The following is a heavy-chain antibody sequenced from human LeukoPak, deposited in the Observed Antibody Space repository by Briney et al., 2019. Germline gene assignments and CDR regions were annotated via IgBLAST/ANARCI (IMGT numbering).Heavy chain of an antibody. Sequence: ASVKVSCKASGGTFSSHVISWVRQAPGQGLEWMGKIIPILGMAHYAQKFQGRVTITADKSTSTAYMELSSLRSEDTAVYYCAIAPLTAAAGTYYFDYWGQGTLVTVSS. CDR2: IIPILGMA. V-gene: IGHV1-69*04. D-gene: IGHD6-13*01. J-gene: IGHJ4*02. CDR3: AIAPLTAAAGTYYFDY. CDR1: GGTFSSHV.